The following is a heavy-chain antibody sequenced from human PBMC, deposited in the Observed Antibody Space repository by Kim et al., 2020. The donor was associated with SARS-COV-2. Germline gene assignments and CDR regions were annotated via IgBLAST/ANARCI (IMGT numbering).Heavy chain of an antibody. CDR1: GYTFTGSY. CDR2: IKPNRDGA. D-gene: IGHD1-20*01. V-gene: IGHV1-2*06. CDR3: VRRTLTGTDHY. Sequence: ASVKVSCKASGYTFTGSYMHWVRQVPGQGLEWMGRIKPNRDGANYAQKFQGRVTMTSDTSISTGYMEVSSLRSDDTAVYYCVRRTLTGTDHYWGQGTLVTVSS. J-gene: IGHJ4*02.